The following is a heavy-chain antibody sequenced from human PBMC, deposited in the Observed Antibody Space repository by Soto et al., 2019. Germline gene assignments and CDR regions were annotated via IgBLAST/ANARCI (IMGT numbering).Heavy chain of an antibody. CDR2: IIPIFVTA. V-gene: IGHV1-69*01. CDR1: GGTFSSYA. CDR3: ARVSPAWEWVWAIYYYYSWHV. J-gene: IGHJ6*02. D-gene: IGHD3-3*01. Sequence: QVQLVQSGAEVKKPGSSVKVSCKASGGTFSSYAISWVRQAPGQGLEWRGGIIPIFVTANYAQKFHGRVTITAEESTSTAYMELSSLRSEDTAVYYCARVSPAWEWVWAIYYYYSWHVWGQGTTVTASS.